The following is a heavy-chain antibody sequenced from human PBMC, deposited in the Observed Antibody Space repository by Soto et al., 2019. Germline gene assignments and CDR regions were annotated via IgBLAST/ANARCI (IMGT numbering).Heavy chain of an antibody. V-gene: IGHV1-69*04. CDR2: IIPILGIA. CDR1: GGSFRSYA. Sequence: GASVKLSCEACGGSFRSYAITWVRQSPGQGLEWMGRIIPILGIANYAQKFQGRVTITADKSTRTAYMELSSLRSEDTAVYYCARESPSPTVTTLYNWFDPWGQGTLVTVSS. D-gene: IGHD4-17*01. CDR3: ARESPSPTVTTLYNWFDP. J-gene: IGHJ5*02.